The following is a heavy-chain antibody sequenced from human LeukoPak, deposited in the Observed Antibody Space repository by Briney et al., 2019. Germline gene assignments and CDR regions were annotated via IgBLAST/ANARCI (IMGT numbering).Heavy chain of an antibody. CDR3: ARGLWNQWELLFGTFLVNWFDP. Sequence: GASVKVSCKASGYTFTSYDINWVRQATGQGLEWMGWMNPNSGNTGYAQKFQGRVTMTRNASISTAYMELSSLRSEDTAVYYCARGLWNQWELLFGTFLVNWFDPWGQGTLVTVSS. J-gene: IGHJ5*02. V-gene: IGHV1-8*01. D-gene: IGHD1-26*01. CDR2: MNPNSGNT. CDR1: GYTFTSYD.